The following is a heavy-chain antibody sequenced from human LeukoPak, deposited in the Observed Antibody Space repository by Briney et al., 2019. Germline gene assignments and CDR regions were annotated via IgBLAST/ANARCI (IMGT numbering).Heavy chain of an antibody. Sequence: QPGGSLRLSCVVSGFSVSTQYMSWVRQAPGKGLEWVSVIYTGDKTYYADSVKGRFIISRDNSKNILYLQMDSLRAEDTALYYCVRGTARWGQGTLVTVSS. D-gene: IGHD4-17*01. V-gene: IGHV3-53*01. CDR2: IYTGDKT. CDR1: GFSVSTQY. CDR3: VRGTAR. J-gene: IGHJ4*02.